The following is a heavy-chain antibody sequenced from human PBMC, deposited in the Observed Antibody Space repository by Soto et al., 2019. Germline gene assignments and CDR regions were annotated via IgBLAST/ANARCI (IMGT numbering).Heavy chain of an antibody. D-gene: IGHD3-9*01. CDR1: GYTFTNYG. CDR2: ISPYNGNT. V-gene: IGHV1-18*01. CDR3: ARDRYYDILTGYYQSYFFDY. J-gene: IGHJ4*02. Sequence: ASVKASCKASGYTFTNYGVSWVRQAPGQGLEWMGWISPYNGNTKFAQKFQGRVTMTTDTSTSTAYMELRSLGSDDTAVYYCARDRYYDILTGYYQSYFFDYWGQGALVTVSS.